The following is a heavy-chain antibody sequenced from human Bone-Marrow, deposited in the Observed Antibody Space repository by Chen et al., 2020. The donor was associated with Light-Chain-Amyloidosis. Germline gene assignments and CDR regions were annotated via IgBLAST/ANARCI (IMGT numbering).Heavy chain of an antibody. CDR3: ARYFYGSGSLWFFDY. CDR1: GQIFTNYG. Sequence: QSGPELKKPGASVRLSCTASGQIFTNYGVTWVRQAPGQGLEWMGWISLFNGXXXYPQKFQXXXXXXXXXXXXXXXXXXXXXXXXXXXXXXCARYFYGSGSLWFFDYWGQGTLV. J-gene: IGHJ4*02. V-gene: IGHV1-18*04. D-gene: IGHD3-10*01. CDR2: ISLFNGXX.